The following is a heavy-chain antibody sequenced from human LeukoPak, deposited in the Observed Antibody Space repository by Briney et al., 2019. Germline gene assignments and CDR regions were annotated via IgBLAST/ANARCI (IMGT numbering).Heavy chain of an antibody. CDR2: ISSSGSTI. CDR1: GFTFSSYA. Sequence: GGSLRLSCATSGFTFSSYAMSWVRQAPGKGLEWVSYISSSGSTIYYADSVKGRFTISRDNAKNSLYLQMNSLRAEDTAVYYCARDIAAAATFDYWGQGTLVTVSS. V-gene: IGHV3-48*03. J-gene: IGHJ4*02. CDR3: ARDIAAAATFDY. D-gene: IGHD6-13*01.